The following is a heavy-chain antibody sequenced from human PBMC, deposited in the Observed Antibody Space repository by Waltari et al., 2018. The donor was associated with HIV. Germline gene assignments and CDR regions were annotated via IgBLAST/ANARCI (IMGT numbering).Heavy chain of an antibody. D-gene: IGHD3-10*01. V-gene: IGHV4-39*01. CDR3: ARQRGSGLWYFDL. J-gene: IGHJ2*01. Sequence: QSQLQESDPGLVKPSETLSLTCTVSGGSISRHYYFWAWVRQPPGKGLEWIGTISHTGGTTYYNPSLKSRVIISVDTSKDQSSLKLSSMTATDTAVYYCARQRGSGLWYFDLWGRGTLVSVSS. CDR2: ISHTGGTT. CDR1: GGSISRHYYF.